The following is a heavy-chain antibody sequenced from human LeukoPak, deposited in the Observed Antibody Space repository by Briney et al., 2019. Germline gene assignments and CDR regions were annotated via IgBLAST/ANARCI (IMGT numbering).Heavy chain of an antibody. Sequence: PGGSLRLSCAASGFTFTKYWMTWVRQAPGKGQEWVANIKQDGSEKFYVDSVKGRFTISRDNAKNSLDLQMNSLGAEDTAVYYCARGLDCRSTSCYLDNWGQGTLVTVSS. CDR2: IKQDGSEK. CDR1: GFTFTKYW. J-gene: IGHJ4*02. D-gene: IGHD2-2*01. V-gene: IGHV3-7*01. CDR3: ARGLDCRSTSCYLDN.